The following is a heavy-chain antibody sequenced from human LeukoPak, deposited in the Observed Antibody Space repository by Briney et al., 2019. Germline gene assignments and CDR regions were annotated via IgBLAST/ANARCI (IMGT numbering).Heavy chain of an antibody. D-gene: IGHD4-17*01. J-gene: IGHJ3*02. CDR3: AKAGEVTTPGYAFDI. CDR1: GGSFSGYY. CDR2: INHSGST. V-gene: IGHV4-34*01. Sequence: SETLSLTCAVYGGSFSGYYWSWIRQPPGKGLEWIGEINHSGSTNYNPSLKSRVTISVDTSKNQFSLKLSSVTAADTAVYYGAKAGEVTTPGYAFDIWGQGTMVTVSS.